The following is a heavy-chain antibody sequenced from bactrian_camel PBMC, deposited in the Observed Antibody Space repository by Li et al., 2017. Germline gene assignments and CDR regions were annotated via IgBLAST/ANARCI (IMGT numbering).Heavy chain of an antibody. J-gene: IGHJ4*01. CDR1: GYHHSAYC. CDR3: AIGRQYSDYRSCRLIRGDFDGNY. CDR2: IGTNGVVA. D-gene: IGHD4*01. V-gene: IGHV3S6*01. Sequence: HVQLVESGGKTVQTGGSLRLSCQASGYHHSAYCLAWFRQAPGKAREGVAGIGTNGVVAAADSVKGRFTISRDSAKTTLFLEMNSLKPEDTAMYYCAIGRQYSDYRSCRLIRGDFDGNYWGQ.